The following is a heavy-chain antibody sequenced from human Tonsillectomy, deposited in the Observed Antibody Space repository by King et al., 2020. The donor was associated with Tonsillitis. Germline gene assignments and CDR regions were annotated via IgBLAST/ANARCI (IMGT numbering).Heavy chain of an antibody. V-gene: IGHV4-38-2*01. Sequence: QLQESGPGLVKPSETLSLTCAVSTYSISSGYYWGWIRQPPGKGLEWIGSIYHSGSTYYNPSLKSRVTISLDTSKNQFSLKLRSVTAADTAVYYCAAGIAAADPILYWGQGTLVTVSS. CDR2: IYHSGST. CDR1: TYSISSGYY. D-gene: IGHD6-13*01. CDR3: AAGIAAADPILY. J-gene: IGHJ4*02.